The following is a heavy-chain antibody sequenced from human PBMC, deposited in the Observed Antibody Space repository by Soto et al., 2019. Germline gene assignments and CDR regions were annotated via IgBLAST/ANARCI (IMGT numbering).Heavy chain of an antibody. CDR2: IDPSDSYT. D-gene: IGHD2-2*01. V-gene: IGHV5-10-1*01. J-gene: IGHJ6*02. Sequence: GESLKISCKGSGYSFTSYWISWVRQMPGKGLEWMGRIDPSDSYTNYSPSSQGHVTISADKSISTAYPQWSSLKASDTAMYYCARQGCSSTSCYHYYYYYGMDVWGQGTTVTVSS. CDR3: ARQGCSSTSCYHYYYYYGMDV. CDR1: GYSFTSYW.